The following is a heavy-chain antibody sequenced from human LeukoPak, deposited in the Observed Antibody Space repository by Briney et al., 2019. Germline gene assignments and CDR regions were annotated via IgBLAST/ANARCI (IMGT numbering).Heavy chain of an antibody. J-gene: IGHJ4*02. Sequence: PGGSLRLSCAASGFTFSSYWMSWVRQAPGKGLEWVADIKQDGSEKYYVDSVKGRFTISRDNAKNSLYLQLNSLRAEDTAVYYCARDTRWGGEDFDYGGQGTLVTVSS. CDR2: IKQDGSEK. CDR1: GFTFSSYW. V-gene: IGHV3-7*04. CDR3: ARDTRWGGEDFDY. D-gene: IGHD2-2*01.